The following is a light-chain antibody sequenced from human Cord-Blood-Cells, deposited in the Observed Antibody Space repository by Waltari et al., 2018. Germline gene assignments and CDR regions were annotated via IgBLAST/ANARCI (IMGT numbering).Light chain of an antibody. J-gene: IGLJ2*01. V-gene: IGLV2-23*01. Sequence: QSALTQPASVSGSPGQSITIPCTRTSSDVGRYNLVSWYQQHPGKAPKLMIYEGSKRPSGVSNRFSGSKSGNTASLTISGLQAEDEADYYCCSYAGSSTLFGGGTKLTVL. CDR2: EGS. CDR1: SSDVGRYNL. CDR3: CSYAGSSTL.